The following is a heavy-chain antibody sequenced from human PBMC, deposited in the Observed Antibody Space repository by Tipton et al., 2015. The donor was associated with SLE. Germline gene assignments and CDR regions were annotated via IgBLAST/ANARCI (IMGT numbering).Heavy chain of an antibody. Sequence: SLRLSCAASGFTFSDYYMSWIRQAPGKGLEWVSYISSSGSTIYYADSVKGRFTISRDNAKSSLYLQMNSLRAEDTAVYYCATLSSLGYYYGMDVWGQGTTVTVSS. CDR3: ATLSSLGYYYGMDV. CDR1: GFTFSDYY. V-gene: IGHV3-11*04. J-gene: IGHJ6*02. CDR2: ISSSGSTI. D-gene: IGHD2/OR15-2a*01.